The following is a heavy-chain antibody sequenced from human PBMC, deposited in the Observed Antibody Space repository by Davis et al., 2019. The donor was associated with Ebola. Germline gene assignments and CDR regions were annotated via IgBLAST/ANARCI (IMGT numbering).Heavy chain of an antibody. V-gene: IGHV3-7*03. J-gene: IGHJ5*01. D-gene: IGHD4-17*01. Sequence: PGGPLRPPCAVSGSTFRTNWMRWVRQAPGEGLEWVASIKLDGSEKYYVDSVKGRFTISRDNAKNSLYLQMNSLRAEDTAVYYCARVPLDYGDNWFDPWGQGTLVTVSS. CDR2: IKLDGSEK. CDR1: GSTFRTNW. CDR3: ARVPLDYGDNWFDP.